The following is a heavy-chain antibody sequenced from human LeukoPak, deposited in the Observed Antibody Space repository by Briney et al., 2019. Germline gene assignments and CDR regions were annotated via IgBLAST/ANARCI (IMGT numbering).Heavy chain of an antibody. D-gene: IGHD6-13*01. CDR1: GGTFSSCA. V-gene: IGHV1-69*01. J-gene: IGHJ4*02. CDR3: AREASGSSRPFDY. Sequence: SSVKVSCKASGGTFSSCAISWVRQAPGQGLEWMGGIIPIFGTANYAQKFQGRVTITADESTSTAYMELSSLRSEDTAVYYCAREASGSSRPFDYWGQGTLVTVSS. CDR2: IIPIFGTA.